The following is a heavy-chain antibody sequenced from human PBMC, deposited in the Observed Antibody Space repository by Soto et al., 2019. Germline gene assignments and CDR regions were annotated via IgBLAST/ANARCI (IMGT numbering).Heavy chain of an antibody. CDR1: GFSLTTGRVG. Sequence: QITLEETGPTLVKLTQTLTLTCTFSGFSLTTGRVGVGWIRQPPGKALEWLAVIHWNDDNHYSPSLNSRLTITKDTSKNKVVLTLTNMAPVDTATYYCTHRLVGSGQGYWGQGTLVTVSS. D-gene: IGHD2-15*01. CDR3: THRLVGSGQGY. J-gene: IGHJ4*02. CDR2: IHWNDDN. V-gene: IGHV2-5*01.